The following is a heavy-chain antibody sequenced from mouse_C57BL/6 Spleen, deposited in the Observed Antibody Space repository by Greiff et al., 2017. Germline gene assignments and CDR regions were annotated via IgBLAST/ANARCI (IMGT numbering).Heavy chain of an antibody. CDR3: AREGTYDGTTRAMDY. V-gene: IGHV1-50*01. CDR1: GYTFTSYW. D-gene: IGHD2-3*01. J-gene: IGHJ4*01. Sequence: VQLQQSGAELVKPGASVKLSCKASGYTFTSYWMQWVKQRPGQGLEWIGEIDPSDSYTNYNQKFKGKATLTVDTSSSTAYMQLSSLTSEDSAVYYCAREGTYDGTTRAMDYWGQGTSVTVSS. CDR2: IDPSDSYT.